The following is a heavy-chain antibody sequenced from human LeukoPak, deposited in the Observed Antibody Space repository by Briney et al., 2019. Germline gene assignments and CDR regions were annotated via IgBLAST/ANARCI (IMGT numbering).Heavy chain of an antibody. CDR1: GFTFSSYA. CDR3: AKGLSYSKYYDFWSGSGTFDY. D-gene: IGHD3-3*01. CDR2: ISGSGGST. J-gene: IGHJ4*02. V-gene: IGHV3-23*01. Sequence: GGSLRLSCAASGFTFSSYAMSWVRQAPGKGLEWVSAISGSGGSTYYADSVKGRFTISRDNSENTLYLQMNSLRAEDTAVYYCAKGLSYSKYYDFWSGSGTFDYWGQGTLVTVSS.